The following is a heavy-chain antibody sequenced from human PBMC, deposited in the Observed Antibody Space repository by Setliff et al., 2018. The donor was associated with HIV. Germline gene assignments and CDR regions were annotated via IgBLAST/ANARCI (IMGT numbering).Heavy chain of an antibody. J-gene: IGHJ4*02. Sequence: KTSETLSLTCAVSGYSISSGYYWGWIRQPPGKGLECIGSIFHSGSTYYSPSLKSRVTISVDTSKNQFSLQLNSVTAADTAVYYCVRYCSGGTCYDIDYWGQGTVVTVSS. CDR1: GYSISSGYY. CDR2: IFHSGST. CDR3: VRYCSGGTCYDIDY. D-gene: IGHD2-15*01. V-gene: IGHV4-38-2*01.